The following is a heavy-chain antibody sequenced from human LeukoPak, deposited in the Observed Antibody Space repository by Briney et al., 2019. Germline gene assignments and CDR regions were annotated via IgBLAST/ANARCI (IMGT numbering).Heavy chain of an antibody. CDR3: ARDSLLAAPYTDH. V-gene: IGHV1-18*01. Sequence: ASVKVSCKASGYTFTSYGISWVRQAPGQGLEWMGWISDYSGNPNYAQKFQGRVTMTADTFTSTAYMELRSPRSDDTAVYFCARDSLLAAPYTDHWGQGTLVTVSS. CDR1: GYTFTSYG. CDR2: ISDYSGNP. D-gene: IGHD3-10*01. J-gene: IGHJ4*02.